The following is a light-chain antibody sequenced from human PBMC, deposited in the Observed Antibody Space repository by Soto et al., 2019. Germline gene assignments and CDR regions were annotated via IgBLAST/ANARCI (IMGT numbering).Light chain of an antibody. CDR3: QQTYSGRT. CDR1: QNTVNY. V-gene: IGKV1-39*01. J-gene: IGKJ1*01. CDR2: AAS. Sequence: DIQMTQSPSSLTASVGDTVTITCRTRQNTVNYVNWYQQRPGKAPDLLISAASTLHSGDPSRFSGSGSGTVFTLTTSSLQPEDFATYYCQQTYSGRTFGQGTKVDIK.